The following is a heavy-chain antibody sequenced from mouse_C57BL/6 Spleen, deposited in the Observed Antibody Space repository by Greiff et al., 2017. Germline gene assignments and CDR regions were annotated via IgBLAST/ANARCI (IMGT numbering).Heavy chain of an antibody. J-gene: IGHJ4*01. CDR2: IHPNSGST. CDR3: ANSNSYWNHAMDY. D-gene: IGHD1-1*01. Sequence: QVQLQQPGAELVKPGASVKLSCKASGYTFTSYWMHWVKQRPGQGLEWIGMIHPNSGSTNYNEKFKSKATLTVDHSSSTAYSQISSLTSEDSAVYDCANSNSYWNHAMDYWGQGTAVTVSS. V-gene: IGHV1-64*01. CDR1: GYTFTSYW.